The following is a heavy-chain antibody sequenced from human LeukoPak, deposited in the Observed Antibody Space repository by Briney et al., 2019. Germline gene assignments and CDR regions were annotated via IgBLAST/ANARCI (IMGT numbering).Heavy chain of an antibody. Sequence: ASVKVSCKASGYTFTSYDINWVRQATGQGLEWMGWMNPNSGNTGYAQKFQGRVTMTRNTSISTVYMELSSLRSEDTAVYYCAREDTAMVTNDYWGQGTLVTVSS. CDR1: GYTFTSYD. CDR2: MNPNSGNT. D-gene: IGHD5-18*01. V-gene: IGHV1-8*01. CDR3: AREDTAMVTNDY. J-gene: IGHJ4*02.